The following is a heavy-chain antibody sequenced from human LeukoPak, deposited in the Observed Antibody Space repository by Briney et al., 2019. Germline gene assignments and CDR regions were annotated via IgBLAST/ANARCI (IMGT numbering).Heavy chain of an antibody. Sequence: SETLSLTCTVSGASVSSASYWTWIRQPPGKGVEWIAHIYNGVNTNYNPSLKSRVTISVDTSKNQFSLRLNSVTAADTAVYYCARSRAFNSGAFNPWGQGSLVTVSS. CDR2: IYNGVNT. V-gene: IGHV4-61*01. CDR1: GASVSSASY. CDR3: ARSRAFNSGAFNP. J-gene: IGHJ5*02. D-gene: IGHD1-26*01.